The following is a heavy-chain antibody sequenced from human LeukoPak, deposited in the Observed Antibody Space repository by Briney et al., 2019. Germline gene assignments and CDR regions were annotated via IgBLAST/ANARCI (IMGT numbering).Heavy chain of an antibody. Sequence: ASVKVSCKASGYTLTSYYMHWVRQAPGQGLEWMGIINPSGGSTSYAQKFQGRVTMTRDMSTSTVYMELSSLRSEDTAVYYCARDGSGRYCSSTSCPNTNLYYYYYMDVWGKGTTVTVSS. CDR3: ARDGSGRYCSSTSCPNTNLYYYYYMDV. J-gene: IGHJ6*03. CDR2: INPSGGST. V-gene: IGHV1-46*01. D-gene: IGHD2-2*01. CDR1: GYTLTSYY.